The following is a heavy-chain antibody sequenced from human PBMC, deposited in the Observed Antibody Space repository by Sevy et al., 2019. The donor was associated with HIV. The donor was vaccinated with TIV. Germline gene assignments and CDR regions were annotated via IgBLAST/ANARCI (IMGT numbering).Heavy chain of an antibody. V-gene: IGHV1-58*01. CDR3: AAVGDILTGYSSYYYYGMDV. D-gene: IGHD3-9*01. CDR1: GFTFTSSA. CDR2: IVVGSGNT. J-gene: IGHJ6*02. Sequence: ASVKVSCKASGFTFTSSAVQWVRQARGQRLEWIGWIVVGSGNTNYAQKFQERVTITRDMSTSTAYMERSSLRSEDTAVYYCAAVGDILTGYSSYYYYGMDVWGQGTTVTVSS.